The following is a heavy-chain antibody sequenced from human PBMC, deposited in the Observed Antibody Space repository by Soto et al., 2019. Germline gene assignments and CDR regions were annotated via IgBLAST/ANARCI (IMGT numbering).Heavy chain of an antibody. D-gene: IGHD1-26*01. CDR2: ISSSSSYI. CDR1: GFTFSSYS. Sequence: EVQLVESGGGLVKPGGSLRLSCAASGFTFSSYSMNWVSQAPGKGLEWVSSISSSSSYIYYADSVKGRFTISRDNAKNSLYLQMNSLRAEDTAVYYCAREVGATTIDYWGQGTLVTVSS. CDR3: AREVGATTIDY. J-gene: IGHJ4*02. V-gene: IGHV3-21*01.